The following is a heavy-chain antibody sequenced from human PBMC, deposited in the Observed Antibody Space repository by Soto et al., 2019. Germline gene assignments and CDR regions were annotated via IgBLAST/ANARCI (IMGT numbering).Heavy chain of an antibody. J-gene: IGHJ4*02. V-gene: IGHV2-5*01. D-gene: IGHD4-17*01. CDR2: IFWNDDK. Sequence: QITLKESGPTLVKPTQTLTLTCTFSGFSFTTSGVNVGWIRQPPGKALEWLALIFWNDDKRYSPSLKSRLTITKDTSKNQVVPTMTNMDPVDTATYFCARGYTYDFDYWCQGTLVTVSS. CDR3: ARGYTYDFDY. CDR1: GFSFTTSGVN.